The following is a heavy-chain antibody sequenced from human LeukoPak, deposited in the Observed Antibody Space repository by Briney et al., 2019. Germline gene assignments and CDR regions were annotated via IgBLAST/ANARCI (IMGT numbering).Heavy chain of an antibody. CDR2: IKSKTDGGTI. CDR3: TTDIWTSVALDY. D-gene: IGHD6-19*01. J-gene: IGHJ4*02. Sequence: PGGSLRLSCAASGFTFSSYAMSWVRQAPGKGLEWIGRIKSKTDGGTIDFAAPVRGRFTISRDDSKNTLYLQMNSLKTEDTAVYYCTTDIWTSVALDYWGQGSLVTVSS. V-gene: IGHV3-15*01. CDR1: GFTFSSYA.